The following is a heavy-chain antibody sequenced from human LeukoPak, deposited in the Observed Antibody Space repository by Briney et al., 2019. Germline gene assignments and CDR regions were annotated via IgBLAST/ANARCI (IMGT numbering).Heavy chain of an antibody. D-gene: IGHD3-3*01. CDR3: ARGVPYDSWSGPHYSDY. CDR1: GFTFSDYS. CDR2: IKQDGSQE. Sequence: GGSLRLSCAASGFTFSDYSFNWVRQAPGKGLEWVAHIKQDGSQEYYVDSVKGRFTISRDSAKNSLYLQMNSLRAEDTAVYYCARGVPYDSWSGPHYSDYWGQGTLVTVSS. J-gene: IGHJ4*02. V-gene: IGHV3-7*01.